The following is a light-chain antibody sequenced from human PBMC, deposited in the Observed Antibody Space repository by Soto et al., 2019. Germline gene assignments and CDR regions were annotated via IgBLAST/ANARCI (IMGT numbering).Light chain of an antibody. CDR2: EVN. V-gene: IGLV2-8*01. CDR3: AAWDDSLNGWV. J-gene: IGLJ3*02. CDR1: SSDVGGYNY. Sequence: QSVLTQPPSASGSPGQSVTISCTGTSSDVGGYNYVSWYQQHPGKAPKLMIYEVNKRPSGVPDRFSGSKSGNTASLTVSGLQAEDEADYYCAAWDDSLNGWVFGGGTKLTVL.